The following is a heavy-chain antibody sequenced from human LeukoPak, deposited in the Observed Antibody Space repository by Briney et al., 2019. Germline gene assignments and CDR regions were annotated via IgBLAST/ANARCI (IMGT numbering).Heavy chain of an antibody. J-gene: IGHJ6*02. CDR3: ARVVSGGGYDLYYYYGMDV. D-gene: IGHD5-12*01. Sequence: SETLSLTCTVSGGSISSSNWWSWVRQPPGKGLEWIGEIYHSGSTNYNPSLKSRVTISVDKSKNQFSLKPSSVTAADTAVYYCARVVSGGGYDLYYYYGMDVWGQGTTVTVSS. CDR1: GGSISSSNW. V-gene: IGHV4-4*02. CDR2: IYHSGST.